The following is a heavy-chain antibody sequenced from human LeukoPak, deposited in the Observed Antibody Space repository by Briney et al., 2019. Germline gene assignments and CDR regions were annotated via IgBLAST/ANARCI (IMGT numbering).Heavy chain of an antibody. CDR3: ARVVSGWVDY. D-gene: IGHD6-19*01. CDR1: GGSISGYY. J-gene: IGHJ4*02. V-gene: IGHV4-59*01. CDR2: IYYSGST. Sequence: SETLSLTCTVSGGSISGYYWSWIRQPPGKGLEWIGYIYYSGSTNYNPSLKSRITISVDTSKNQFSLKLSSVTAADTAVYYCARVVSGWVDYWGQGTLVTVSS.